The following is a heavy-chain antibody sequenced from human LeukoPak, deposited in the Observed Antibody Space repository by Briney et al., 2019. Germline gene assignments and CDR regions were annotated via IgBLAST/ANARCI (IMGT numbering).Heavy chain of an antibody. V-gene: IGHV4-59*08. CDR1: GGSISSYY. J-gene: IGHJ4*02. CDR2: IYYSGST. Sequence: SETLSLTCTVSGGSISSYYWSWIRQPPGKGLEWIGYIYYSGSTNYNPSLKSRVTISVDTSKNQFSLKLGSVTAADTAVYYCARVYCSSTSCPRGRYYFDYWGQGTLATVSS. CDR3: ARVYCSSTSCPRGRYYFDY. D-gene: IGHD2-2*01.